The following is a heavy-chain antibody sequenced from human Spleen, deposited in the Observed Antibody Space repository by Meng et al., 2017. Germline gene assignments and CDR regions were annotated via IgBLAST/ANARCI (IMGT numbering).Heavy chain of an antibody. V-gene: IGHV4-38-2*02. J-gene: IGHJ4*02. D-gene: IGHD3-16*01. CDR3: STQTGGIDY. Sequence: GSLRLSCTVSDDSISSYYWNWIRQPPGKGLEWIGSLFHSGSTYYKPSLQSRVTISLDTSRNQFSLKLSSVTAADTAVYYCSTQTGGIDYWGQGSLVTVSS. CDR2: LFHSGST. CDR1: DDSISSYY.